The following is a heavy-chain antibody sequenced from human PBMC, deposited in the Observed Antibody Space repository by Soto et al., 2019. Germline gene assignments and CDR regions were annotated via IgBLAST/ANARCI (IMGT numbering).Heavy chain of an antibody. CDR2: INAGNGNT. Sequence: GASVKVSCKASGYTFTSYAMHWVHQAPGQRLEWMGWINAGNGNTKYSQKFQGRVTITRDTSASTAYMELSSVTAADTAVYYCARDSVAAAGTGAFDIWGQGTMVTVSS. V-gene: IGHV1-3*01. D-gene: IGHD6-13*01. CDR3: ARDSVAAAGTGAFDI. J-gene: IGHJ3*02. CDR1: GYTFTSYA.